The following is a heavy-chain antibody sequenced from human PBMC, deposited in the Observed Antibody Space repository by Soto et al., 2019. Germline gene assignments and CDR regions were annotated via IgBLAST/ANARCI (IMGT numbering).Heavy chain of an antibody. D-gene: IGHD3-9*01. J-gene: IGHJ6*02. Sequence: QITLKESGPTVVKPTQTLTLTCTFSGFSLNTNGMGVGWIRQPPGKALEWLALNYWNGDKRYSPSLKSRLTISKENCEHQLVLTTISIDPVDTATYYCAGIIGITFDWLGYGMHVWGQGATGTVSS. CDR1: GFSLNTNGMG. CDR3: AGIIGITFDWLGYGMHV. CDR2: NYWNGDK. V-gene: IGHV2-5*01.